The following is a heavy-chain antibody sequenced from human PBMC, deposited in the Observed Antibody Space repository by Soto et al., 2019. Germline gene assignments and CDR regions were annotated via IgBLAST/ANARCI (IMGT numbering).Heavy chain of an antibody. V-gene: IGHV4-39*01. CDR1: GGSISSSSYY. CDR3: ARLITGTTVDY. Sequence: SETLSLTCTVSGGSISSSSYYWGWIRQPPGKGLEWIGSTYYSGSTYYNPSLKSRVTISVDTSKNQFSLKLSSVTAADTAVYYCARLITGTTVDYWGQGTLVTVSS. J-gene: IGHJ4*02. D-gene: IGHD1-7*01. CDR2: TYYSGST.